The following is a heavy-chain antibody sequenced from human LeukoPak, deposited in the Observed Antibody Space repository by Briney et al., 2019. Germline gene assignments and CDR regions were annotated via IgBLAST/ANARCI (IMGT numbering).Heavy chain of an antibody. D-gene: IGHD2-15*01. CDR3: ARCREAASCDAFDI. J-gene: IGHJ3*02. V-gene: IGHV4-39*07. Sequence: SETLSLTCTVSGGSISSSSYYWGWIRQPPGKGLEWIGSIYYSGSTYYNPSLKSRVTISVDTSKNQFSLKLSSVTAADTAVYYCARCREAASCDAFDIWGQGTMVTVSS. CDR1: GGSISSSSYY. CDR2: IYYSGST.